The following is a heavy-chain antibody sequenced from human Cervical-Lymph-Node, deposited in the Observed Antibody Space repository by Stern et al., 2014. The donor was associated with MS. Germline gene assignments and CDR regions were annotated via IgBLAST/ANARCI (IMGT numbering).Heavy chain of an antibody. CDR2: IWYDGSNP. V-gene: IGHV3-33*01. J-gene: IGHJ4*02. D-gene: IGHD6-13*01. CDR1: GFSFSRYA. CDR3: ASAYSSSHYYFDY. Sequence: MQLVESGGGVVQPGRSLRLSCAASGFSFSRYAMHWVRQAPGKGLEWVGLIWYDGSNPYYADTVTSRATISRNKFKNTLYLQMNSQRAEDTAVYYCASAYSSSHYYFDYWGQGTLVTVSS.